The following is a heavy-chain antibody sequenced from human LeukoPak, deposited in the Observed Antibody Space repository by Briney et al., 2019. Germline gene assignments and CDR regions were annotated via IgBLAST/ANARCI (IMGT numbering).Heavy chain of an antibody. D-gene: IGHD6-13*01. J-gene: IGHJ6*02. CDR2: ISAYNGNT. CDR3: ARDRGYGASMDV. Sequence: ASVKVSCKSSGYTFTSYGISSVRQAPGQGVEWMGWISAYNGNTNYAQKLQGRVTMTTDTSTSTAYMELRSLRSDDTAVYYCARDRGYGASMDVWGQGTTVTVSS. CDR1: GYTFTSYG. V-gene: IGHV1-18*01.